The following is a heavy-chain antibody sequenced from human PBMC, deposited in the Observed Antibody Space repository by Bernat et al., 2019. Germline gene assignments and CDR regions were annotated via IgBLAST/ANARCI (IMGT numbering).Heavy chain of an antibody. V-gene: IGHV3-33*01. J-gene: IGHJ3*02. CDR2: IWYDGSNK. CDR1: GFTFSSYG. Sequence: QVQLVESGGGVVQPGRSLRLSCAASGFTFSSYGMHWVRQAPGKGLEWVAVIWYDGSNKYYADSVKGRFTISRDNSKNTPYLQMNSLRAEDTAVYYCARDPDIAVAGNDAFDIWGQGTMVTVSS. D-gene: IGHD6-19*01. CDR3: ARDPDIAVAGNDAFDI.